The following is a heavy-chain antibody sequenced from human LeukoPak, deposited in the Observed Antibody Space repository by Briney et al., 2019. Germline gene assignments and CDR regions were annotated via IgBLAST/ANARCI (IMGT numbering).Heavy chain of an antibody. V-gene: IGHV4-38-2*02. Sequence: SETLSLTCTVSGYSISSGYYWGWIRQPPGKGLEWIGSIYHSGSTYYNPSLKSRVTISVDTSKNQFSLKLSSVTAADTAVYYCASCPDYYDSSGYYPHFQHWGQGTLVTVSS. J-gene: IGHJ1*01. CDR1: GYSISSGYY. CDR2: IYHSGST. D-gene: IGHD3-22*01. CDR3: ASCPDYYDSSGYYPHFQH.